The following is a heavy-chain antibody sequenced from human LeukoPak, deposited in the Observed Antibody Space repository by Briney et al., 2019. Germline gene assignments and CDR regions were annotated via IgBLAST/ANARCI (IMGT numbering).Heavy chain of an antibody. Sequence: GGSLRLSCAASGFSFRRYALNWVRQAPGRGLEWVAVISGPGPSTVYADSVKGRFTISRDNSKNTLFLQLDSLRVEDTAIYYCAKEEMPHAFDLWGQGTMVTVSS. CDR1: GFSFRRYA. CDR2: ISGPGPST. V-gene: IGHV3-23*01. J-gene: IGHJ3*01. D-gene: IGHD5-24*01. CDR3: AKEEMPHAFDL.